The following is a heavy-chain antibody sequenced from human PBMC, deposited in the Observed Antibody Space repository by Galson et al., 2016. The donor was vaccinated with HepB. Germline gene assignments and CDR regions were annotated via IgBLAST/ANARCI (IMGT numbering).Heavy chain of an antibody. CDR2: IPFDGSNN. CDR3: ARGGASCSGGSCYFLFDP. Sequence: ALRLSCAASGFTFSSYAMHWVRQAPGKGLEWLAVIPFDGSNNFYAGSVKGRFTISRDNAKNTLYLQMNSLRAEDTAVYYCARGGASCSGGSCYFLFDPWGQGTPVAVSS. CDR1: GFTFSSYA. V-gene: IGHV3-30-3*01. D-gene: IGHD2-15*01. J-gene: IGHJ5*02.